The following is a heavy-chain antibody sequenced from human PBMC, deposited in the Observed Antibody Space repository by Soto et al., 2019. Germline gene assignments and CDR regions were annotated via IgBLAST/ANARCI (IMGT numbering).Heavy chain of an antibody. Sequence: QSGESLRLSCAASGFTFSSYGMHWVRQAPGKGLEWVAVISYDGSNKYYADSVKGRFTISRDNSKNTLYLQMNSLRAEDTAVYYCAKEEADIVATTDEGALYYYYGMDVWGQGTTVTVSS. CDR3: AKEEADIVATTDEGALYYYYGMDV. CDR2: ISYDGSNK. CDR1: GFTFSSYG. V-gene: IGHV3-30*18. J-gene: IGHJ6*02. D-gene: IGHD5-12*01.